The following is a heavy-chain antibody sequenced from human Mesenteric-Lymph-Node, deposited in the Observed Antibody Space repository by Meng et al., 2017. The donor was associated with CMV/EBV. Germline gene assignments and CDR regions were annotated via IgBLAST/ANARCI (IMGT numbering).Heavy chain of an antibody. CDR3: ARDLSGSYVGGWFDP. Sequence: ASVKVSCKASGYTFTTHDINWVRQASGQGLEWMGWMNATSGNTGYAQKFQDRVTITRNTSISTAYMELTSLRPEDTAVYYCARDLSGSYVGGWFDPWGQGTLVTVSS. V-gene: IGHV1-8*02. J-gene: IGHJ5*02. CDR1: GYTFTTHD. D-gene: IGHD1-26*01. CDR2: MNATSGNT.